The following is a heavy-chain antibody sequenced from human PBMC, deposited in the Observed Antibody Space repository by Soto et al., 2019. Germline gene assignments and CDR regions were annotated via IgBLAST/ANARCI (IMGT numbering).Heavy chain of an antibody. CDR1: GGSISSGGYY. Sequence: SETLSLTCTVSGGSISSGGYYWSWIRQHPGKGLEWIGYIYYSGSTYYNPSLKSRVTISVDTSKNKFSLKLGSVTAADTAVYYCARGWGPKRVVPAAIYYMDVWGKGTTVTVSS. J-gene: IGHJ6*03. D-gene: IGHD2-2*01. CDR3: ARGWGPKRVVPAAIYYMDV. V-gene: IGHV4-31*03. CDR2: IYYSGST.